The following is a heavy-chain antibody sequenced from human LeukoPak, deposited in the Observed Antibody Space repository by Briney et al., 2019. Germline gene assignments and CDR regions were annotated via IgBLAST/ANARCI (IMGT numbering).Heavy chain of an antibody. J-gene: IGHJ4*02. Sequence: PSETLSLTCTVSGSSISSSYYGAWIRQPPGKGLAWIATISHSGSTYYNPSLKSRVTISADTSQNQHSLRLNSVTVADTAVYYCARVNTVMATFDYWGQGTPVTVSS. CDR1: GSSISSSYY. D-gene: IGHD5-24*01. CDR2: ISHSGST. V-gene: IGHV4-38-2*02. CDR3: ARVNTVMATFDY.